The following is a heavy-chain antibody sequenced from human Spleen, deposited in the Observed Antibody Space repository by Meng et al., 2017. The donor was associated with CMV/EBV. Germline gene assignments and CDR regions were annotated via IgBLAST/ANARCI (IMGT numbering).Heavy chain of an antibody. V-gene: IGHV7-4-1*02. D-gene: IGHD6-13*01. Sequence: QVQLVPSGSELKKSGASVKVSCKASGYTFTSYAMNWVRQAPGQGLEWMGWINTNTGNPTYAQGFTGRFVFSLDNSGNTAYLQISSLKAEDSAVYYCVRETSSWYRFDYWGQGTLVTVSS. J-gene: IGHJ4*02. CDR1: GYTFTSYA. CDR2: INTNTGNP. CDR3: VRETSSWYRFDY.